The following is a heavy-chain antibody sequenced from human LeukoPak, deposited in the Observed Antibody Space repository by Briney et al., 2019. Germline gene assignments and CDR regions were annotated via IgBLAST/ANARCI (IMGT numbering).Heavy chain of an antibody. CDR2: ISGSGGST. CDR1: GFTFSSYA. J-gene: IGHJ4*02. D-gene: IGHD3-10*01. CDR3: AKWVYQWFGESPFDY. V-gene: IGHV3-23*01. Sequence: PGRSLRLSCAASGFTFSSYAMSWVRQAPGKGLEWVSAISGSGGSTYYADSVKGRLTISRDNSKNTLYLQMNSLRAEDTAVYYCAKWVYQWFGESPFDYWGQGTLVTVSS.